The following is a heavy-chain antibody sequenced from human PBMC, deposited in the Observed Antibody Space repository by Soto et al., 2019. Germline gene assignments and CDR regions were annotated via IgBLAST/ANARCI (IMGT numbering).Heavy chain of an antibody. CDR3: ARLPGYSSGVFDY. V-gene: IGHV4-59*01. CDR1: GGSISSYY. Sequence: SETLSLTCTVSGGSISSYYWSWIRQPPGKGLEWIGYIYYSGSTNYNPSLKSRVTISVDTSKNQFSLKLSSVTAAYTAVYYCARLPGYSSGVFDYWGQGSLVTVSS. J-gene: IGHJ4*02. D-gene: IGHD6-19*01. CDR2: IYYSGST.